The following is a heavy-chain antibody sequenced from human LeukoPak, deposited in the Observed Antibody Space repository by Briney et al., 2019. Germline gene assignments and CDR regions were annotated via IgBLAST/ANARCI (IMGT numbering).Heavy chain of an antibody. V-gene: IGHV3-30-3*01. CDR1: GFTFSSYA. J-gene: IGHJ4*02. Sequence: PGGSLRLSCAASGFTFSSYAMHWVRQAPSKGLEWVAVISYDGSNKYYADSVKGRFTISRDNSKNTLYLQMNSLRAEGTAVYYCARAGRSTHLYGDSIDYWGQGTLVTVSS. D-gene: IGHD4-17*01. CDR2: ISYDGSNK. CDR3: ARAGRSTHLYGDSIDY.